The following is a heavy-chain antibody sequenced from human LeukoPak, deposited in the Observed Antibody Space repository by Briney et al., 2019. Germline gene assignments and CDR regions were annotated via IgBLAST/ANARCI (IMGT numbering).Heavy chain of an antibody. Sequence: PSETLSLTCAVYGGSFSGYYWSWIRQPPGKGLEWIGEINHSGSTNYNPSLKSRVTISVDTSKNQFSLKLSSVTAADTAVYYCARGPRRICSGGSCYRPRWFDPWGQGTLVTVSS. CDR3: ARGPRRICSGGSCYRPRWFDP. CDR1: GGSFSGYY. CDR2: INHSGST. D-gene: IGHD2-15*01. V-gene: IGHV4-34*01. J-gene: IGHJ5*02.